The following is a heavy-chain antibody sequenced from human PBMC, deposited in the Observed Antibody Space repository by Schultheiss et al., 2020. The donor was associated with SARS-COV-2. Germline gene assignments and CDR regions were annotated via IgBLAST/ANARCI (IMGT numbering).Heavy chain of an antibody. V-gene: IGHV3-21*04. CDR3: ARDMADYYYGMDV. CDR2: ISSSSSYI. Sequence: GGSLRLSCAASGFTFSSYSMNWVRQAPGKGLEWVSSISSSSSYIYYADSVKGRFTISRDNAKNSLYLQMKTLRAEDTAVYYCARDMADYYYGMDVWGQGTTVTVSS. D-gene: IGHD5-24*01. CDR1: GFTFSSYS. J-gene: IGHJ6*02.